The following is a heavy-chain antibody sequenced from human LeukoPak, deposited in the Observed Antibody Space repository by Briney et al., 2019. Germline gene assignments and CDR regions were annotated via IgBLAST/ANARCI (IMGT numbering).Heavy chain of an antibody. CDR3: ARGQVPAARGYNWFDP. Sequence: SETLSLTCAVYGWSFNDYYWNWIRQPPGMGLEWIGEANARGDTNYNPSLKSRVAISVDTSKNQFSLRLTSMIVADTAVYYCARGQVPAARGYNWFDPWGQGTLVTVSS. J-gene: IGHJ5*02. D-gene: IGHD2-2*01. CDR2: ANARGDT. CDR1: GWSFNDYY. V-gene: IGHV4-34*01.